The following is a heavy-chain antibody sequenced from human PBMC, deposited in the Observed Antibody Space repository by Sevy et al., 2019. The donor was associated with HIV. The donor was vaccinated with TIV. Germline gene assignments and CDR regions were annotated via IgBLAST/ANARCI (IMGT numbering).Heavy chain of an antibody. J-gene: IGHJ4*02. CDR2: IYTSGST. Sequence: ALTCTVSGGSISSYYWSWIRQPAGKGLEWIGRIYTSGSTNYNPSLKSRVTMSVDTSKNQFSLKLSSVTAADTAVYYCARDDACSGGSCYSHWGQGTLVTVSS. V-gene: IGHV4-4*07. D-gene: IGHD2-15*01. CDR3: ARDDACSGGSCYSH. CDR1: GGSISSYY.